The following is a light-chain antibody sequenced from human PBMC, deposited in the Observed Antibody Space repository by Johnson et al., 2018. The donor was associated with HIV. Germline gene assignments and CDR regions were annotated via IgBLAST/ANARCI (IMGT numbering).Light chain of an antibody. CDR3: ELWDSRLSAYV. Sequence: QSILTQPPSVSAAPGQKVTISCSGRSSNIGSNFVSWYQQLPGKAPKLLIYANNKRPSGIPDRFSGSKSGTSATLGITGLQPGDEADYYCELWDSRLSAYVFGTRTKVTVL. J-gene: IGLJ1*01. V-gene: IGLV1-51*01. CDR1: SSNIGSNF. CDR2: ANN.